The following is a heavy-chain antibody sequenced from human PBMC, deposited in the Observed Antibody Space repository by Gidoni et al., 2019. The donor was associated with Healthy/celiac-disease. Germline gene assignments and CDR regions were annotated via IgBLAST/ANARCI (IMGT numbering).Heavy chain of an antibody. J-gene: IGHJ5*02. Sequence: QLQLQESGPGLVKPSETLSLTCTVSGGSISSSSYYWGWIRQPPGKGLEWIGSIYYSWSTYYNPSLKSRVTISVDTSKNQFSLKLSSVTAADTAVYYCARPVQGDWFDPWGQGTLVTVSS. CDR3: ARPVQGDWFDP. V-gene: IGHV4-39*01. CDR2: IYYSWST. D-gene: IGHD6-6*01. CDR1: GGSISSSSYY.